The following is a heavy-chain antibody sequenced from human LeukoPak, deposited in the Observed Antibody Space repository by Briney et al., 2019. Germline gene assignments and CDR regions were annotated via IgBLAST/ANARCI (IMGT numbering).Heavy chain of an antibody. Sequence: ASVKVSCKASGGTFSSYAISWVRQAPGQGLEWMGRINPNSGGTNYAQKSQGRVTMTRDTSISTAYMELSRLRSDDTAVYYCARALYGSGSYYNLPDYWGQGTLVTVSS. V-gene: IGHV1-2*06. CDR2: INPNSGGT. CDR1: GGTFSSYA. J-gene: IGHJ4*02. D-gene: IGHD3-10*01. CDR3: ARALYGSGSYYNLPDY.